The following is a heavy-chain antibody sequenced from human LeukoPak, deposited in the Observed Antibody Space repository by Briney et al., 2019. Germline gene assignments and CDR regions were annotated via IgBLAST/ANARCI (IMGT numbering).Heavy chain of an antibody. D-gene: IGHD3-16*01. V-gene: IGHV3-9*01. CDR2: ISWNSGSI. CDR3: ARGGSAWSDFDY. Sequence: PGGSPRLSCAASGFTFDDYAMHWVRQAPGKGLEWVSGISWNSGSIGYADSVKGRFTISRDNAKNSLYLQMNSLRAEDTAVYYCARGGSAWSDFDYWGQGTLVTVSS. CDR1: GFTFDDYA. J-gene: IGHJ4*02.